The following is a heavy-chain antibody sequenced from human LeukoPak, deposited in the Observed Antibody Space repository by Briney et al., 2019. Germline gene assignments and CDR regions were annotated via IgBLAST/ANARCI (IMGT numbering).Heavy chain of an antibody. Sequence: GGSLRLPCAASGFTFDDCAMSWVRQAPGKGLEWVSAISESGSGTYYADSVKGRFTISRDNSKDTLSLQMNSLRAEDTAVYYCAKDIAQGYTFGSIEQDYWGQGTLVTVSS. CDR1: GFTFDDCA. D-gene: IGHD5-18*01. CDR2: ISESGSGT. CDR3: AKDIAQGYTFGSIEQDY. V-gene: IGHV3-23*01. J-gene: IGHJ4*02.